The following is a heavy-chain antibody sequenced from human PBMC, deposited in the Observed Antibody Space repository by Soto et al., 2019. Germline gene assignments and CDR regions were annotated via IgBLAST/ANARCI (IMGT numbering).Heavy chain of an antibody. CDR3: ARDGGYCGSTSWPYYYYGMDV. CDR2: IKQDGSEK. V-gene: IGHV3-7*01. Sequence: GGSLRLSCAASGFTFSSYWMSWVRQAPGKGLEWVANIKQDGSEKYYVDSVKGRFTISRDNAKSSLYLQMNSLRAEDTAVYDCARDGGYCGSTSWPYYYYGMDVWGQGTMVTVSS. J-gene: IGHJ6*02. CDR1: GFTFSSYW. D-gene: IGHD2-2*03.